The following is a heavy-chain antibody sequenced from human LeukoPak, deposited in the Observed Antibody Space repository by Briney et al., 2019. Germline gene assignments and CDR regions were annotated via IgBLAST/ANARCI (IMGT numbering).Heavy chain of an antibody. CDR2: IYYSGST. D-gene: IGHD3-10*01. V-gene: IGHV4-59*08. CDR1: GGPISSYY. J-gene: IGHJ3*02. Sequence: SETLSLLCTVSGGPISSYYWRWLRQPPGKGVEWLGYIYYSGSTNYNPSLKSRVTISVDTSKNQFFLKLSSVAAADTAVYYCALDCGSGSYLNAFDIWGQGTMVTVSS. CDR3: ALDCGSGSYLNAFDI.